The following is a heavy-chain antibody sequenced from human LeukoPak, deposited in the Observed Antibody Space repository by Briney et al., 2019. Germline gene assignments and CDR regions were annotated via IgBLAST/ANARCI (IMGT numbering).Heavy chain of an antibody. V-gene: IGHV3-20*04. CDR1: GFIFDDYG. Sequence: GGSLRLSCAASGFIFDDYGMSWFRQAPGKGLEWVSGINWNGESTGYGDSVKGRFNISRDNVKTFLFLQMSNLRAEDTAVYYCAGQRGFGDPEFFEHWGQGTLVTVSS. CDR3: AGQRGFGDPEFFEH. J-gene: IGHJ1*01. D-gene: IGHD2-21*02. CDR2: INWNGEST.